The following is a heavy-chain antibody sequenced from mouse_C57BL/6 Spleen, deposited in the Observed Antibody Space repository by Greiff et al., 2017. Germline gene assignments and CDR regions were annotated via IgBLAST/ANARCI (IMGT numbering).Heavy chain of an antibody. Sequence: SGTVLARPGASVKMSCKTSGYTFTSYWMHWVKQRPGQGLEWIGAIYPGNSDTSYNQKFKGKAKLTADTSASTAYMELSSLTNEDSAVYYCTSYYSNYGWFAYWGQGTLVTVSA. CDR2: IYPGNSDT. CDR1: GYTFTSYW. J-gene: IGHJ3*01. V-gene: IGHV1-5*01. CDR3: TSYYSNYGWFAY. D-gene: IGHD2-5*01.